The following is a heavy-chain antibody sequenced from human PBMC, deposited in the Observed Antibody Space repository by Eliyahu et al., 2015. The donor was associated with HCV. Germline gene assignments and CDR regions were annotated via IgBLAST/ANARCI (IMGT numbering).Heavy chain of an antibody. J-gene: IGHJ5*02. V-gene: IGHV3-74*01. D-gene: IGHD3-3*01. Sequence: SGFTFSNYWMHWARQVPGKGLVWVSDINSDGKITNYADSVKGRFTISRDNAKNTLYLEMNSLRVEDTAVYYCTPMGFSDRSGYHDHWGQGALVTVSS. CDR1: GFTFSNYW. CDR3: TPMGFSDRSGYHDH. CDR2: INSDGKIT.